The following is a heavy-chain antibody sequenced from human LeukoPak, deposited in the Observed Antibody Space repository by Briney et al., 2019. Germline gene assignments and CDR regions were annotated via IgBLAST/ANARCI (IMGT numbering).Heavy chain of an antibody. CDR3: ARGRGEQQLYGRKEGVPAEYFQH. J-gene: IGHJ1*01. Sequence: ASVKVSCKASGYTFTSYYMHWVRQAPGQGLEWMGIINPSGGSTSYAQKFQGRVTMTRDTSTSTVYMELSSLRSEDTAVYYCARGRGEQQLYGRKEGVPAEYFQHWGQGTLVTVSS. D-gene: IGHD6-13*01. CDR2: INPSGGST. V-gene: IGHV1-46*01. CDR1: GYTFTSYY.